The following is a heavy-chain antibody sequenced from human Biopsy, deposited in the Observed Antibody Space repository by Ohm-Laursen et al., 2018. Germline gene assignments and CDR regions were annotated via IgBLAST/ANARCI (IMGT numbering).Heavy chain of an antibody. CDR1: DYTFISFG. D-gene: IGHD3-22*01. CDR2: IGGDNGDT. Sequence: SVKVSCNASDYTFISFGITWVRQAPGQGLEWVGYIGGDNGDTKYAQKFQGRVTMTTDTSTSTAYMELRSLRSDDTAFYYCARDGKYDSRGYWGPGTLVTVSS. J-gene: IGHJ4*02. CDR3: ARDGKYDSRGY. V-gene: IGHV1-18*01.